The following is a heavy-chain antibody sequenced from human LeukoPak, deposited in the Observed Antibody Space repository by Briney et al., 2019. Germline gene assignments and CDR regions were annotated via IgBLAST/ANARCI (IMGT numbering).Heavy chain of an antibody. D-gene: IGHD3-22*01. CDR1: GFTFSSYW. J-gene: IGHJ4*02. V-gene: IGHV3-74*01. Sequence: HPGGSLRLSCAASGFTFSSYWMHWVRQAPGKGLVWVSRISSDGSSTSYADSVKGRFTISRDNAKNTLYLQMNSLRAEDTAVYYCARDLWNYYDSSGYYYQDYWGQGTLVTVSS. CDR3: ARDLWNYYDSSGYYYQDY. CDR2: ISSDGSST.